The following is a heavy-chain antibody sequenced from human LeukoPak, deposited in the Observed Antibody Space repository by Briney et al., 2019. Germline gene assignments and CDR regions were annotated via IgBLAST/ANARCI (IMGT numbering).Heavy chain of an antibody. D-gene: IGHD5-12*01. V-gene: IGHV3-7*05. CDR1: GLLFRKSW. J-gene: IGHJ4*02. CDR3: ARDSGYNAFDY. Sequence: GGSLRLSCADSGLLFRKSWMAWVRQAPGRGLEWLANINLDGSTRNYVDSVKGRFTIYRDNAKNSLYLQVNSLRAEDTAMYYCARDSGYNAFDYWGQGTLVTVSS. CDR2: INLDGSTR.